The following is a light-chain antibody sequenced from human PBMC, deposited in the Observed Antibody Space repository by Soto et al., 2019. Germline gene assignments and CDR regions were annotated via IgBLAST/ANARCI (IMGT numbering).Light chain of an antibody. CDR1: SSDVGGYNY. J-gene: IGLJ2*01. CDR3: SSYAGSTL. CDR2: EVS. V-gene: IGLV2-8*01. Sequence: QSALTQPPSASGSPGQSVTISCTGTSSDVGGYNYVSGYQQHPGKGPKLMIYEVSKRPSGVPDRFSGSKSGNTASLTVSGLQAEDEADYYCSSYAGSTLFGGGTKLTVL.